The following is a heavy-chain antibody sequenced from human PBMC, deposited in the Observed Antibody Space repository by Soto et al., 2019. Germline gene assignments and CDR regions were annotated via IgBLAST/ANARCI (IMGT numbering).Heavy chain of an antibody. Sequence: ASVKVSCKASGGTFSTHAIIWVRQAPGHGLEWMGGIIPISGTTYYSPSFQGQVTISADKSITTAYMEWSSLKASDAAIYYCARLVGYSYGRLLTGMDVWGQGTTVTVSS. CDR1: GGTFSTHA. J-gene: IGHJ6*02. CDR3: ARLVGYSYGRLLTGMDV. CDR2: IIPISGTT. V-gene: IGHV1-69*06. D-gene: IGHD5-18*01.